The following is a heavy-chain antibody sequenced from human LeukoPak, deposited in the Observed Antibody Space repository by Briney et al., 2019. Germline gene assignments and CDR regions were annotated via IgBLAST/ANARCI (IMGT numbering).Heavy chain of an antibody. CDR2: IYYSGST. CDR1: GGSISGYY. J-gene: IGHJ4*02. CDR3: ARASPAYYYDSSDYRGAFDY. V-gene: IGHV4-31*03. Sequence: SETLSLTCTVSGGSISGYYWSWIRQHPGKGLEWIGYIYYSGSTYYNPSLKSRVIISVDTSKNQFSLKLSSVTAADTAVYYCARASPAYYYDSSDYRGAFDYWGQGTLVTVSS. D-gene: IGHD3-22*01.